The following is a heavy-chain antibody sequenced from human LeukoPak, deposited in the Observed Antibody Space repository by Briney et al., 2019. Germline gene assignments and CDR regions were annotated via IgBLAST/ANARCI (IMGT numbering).Heavy chain of an antibody. CDR3: ARASLRGLWVVY. V-gene: IGHV4-59*01. J-gene: IGHJ4*02. Sequence: KPSETLSLTCTVSGGSISSYYWSWIRQPPGKGLEWIGYIYYSGSTNYNPSLKSRVTISVDTSKNQFSLKLSSVTAADTAVYYCARASLRGLWVVYWGQGTLVTVSS. CDR1: GGSISSYY. D-gene: IGHD3-10*01. CDR2: IYYSGST.